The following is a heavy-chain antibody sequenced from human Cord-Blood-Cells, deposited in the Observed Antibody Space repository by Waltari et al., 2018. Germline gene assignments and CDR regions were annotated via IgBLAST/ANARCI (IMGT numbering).Heavy chain of an antibody. CDR1: GGSISSGGYY. Sequence: QVQLQESGPGLVKPSQTLSLTCTVSGGSISSGGYYWSWIRPHPGKGLEWIGYIYYRGSTYYNPSLKSRVTISVDTSKNQFSLKLSSVTAADTAVYYCARDKYDFWSGYYYYYYMDVWGKGTTVTVSS. J-gene: IGHJ6*03. V-gene: IGHV4-31*03. CDR3: ARDKYDFWSGYYYYYYMDV. CDR2: IYYRGST. D-gene: IGHD3-3*01.